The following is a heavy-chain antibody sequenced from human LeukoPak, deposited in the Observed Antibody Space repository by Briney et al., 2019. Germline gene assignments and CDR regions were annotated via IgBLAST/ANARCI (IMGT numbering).Heavy chain of an antibody. CDR2: IYYSGST. D-gene: IGHD3-10*01. V-gene: IGHV4-59*12. CDR1: GGSISNYY. Sequence: SETLSLTCTVSGGSISNYYWSWIRQPPGKGLEWIGYIYYSGSTNYNPSLKSRVTISVDTSKNQFSLKLSSVTAADTAVYYCARDRYYGSGHYWGQGTLVTVSS. J-gene: IGHJ4*02. CDR3: ARDRYYGSGHY.